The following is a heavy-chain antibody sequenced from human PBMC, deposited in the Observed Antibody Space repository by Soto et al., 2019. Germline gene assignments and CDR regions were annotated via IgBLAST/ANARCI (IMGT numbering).Heavy chain of an antibody. Sequence: GGSLRLSCAASGFTFSDYYMSWIRQAPGKGLEWVSYISSSGSIIYYADSVKGRFTISRDIAKNSLYLQLNSLRAEDTAVYYCARDLGYYASDGYFDYWGQGTLVTVSS. V-gene: IGHV3-11*01. CDR3: ARDLGYYASDGYFDY. CDR1: GFTFSDYY. D-gene: IGHD3-22*01. J-gene: IGHJ4*02. CDR2: ISSSGSII.